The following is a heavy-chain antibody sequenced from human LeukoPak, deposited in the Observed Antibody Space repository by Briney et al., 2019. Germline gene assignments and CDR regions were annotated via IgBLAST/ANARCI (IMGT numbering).Heavy chain of an antibody. CDR1: GVSFSGYY. CDR2: INHSGTT. CDR3: ARQAGDYVDY. J-gene: IGHJ4*02. V-gene: IGHV4-34*01. Sequence: PSETLSLTCAVYGVSFSGYYWGWIRQSPGKGLEWIGEINHSGTTNYNPSLKSRVTISVDTSKNQLSLRLSSVTAADTAVYYCARQAGDYVDYWGQGTLVTVSS.